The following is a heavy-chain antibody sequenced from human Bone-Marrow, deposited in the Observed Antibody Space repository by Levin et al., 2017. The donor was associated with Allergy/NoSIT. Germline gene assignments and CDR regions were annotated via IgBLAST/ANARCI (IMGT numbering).Heavy chain of an antibody. CDR1: GYTFTSYG. CDR2: ISAYNGNT. J-gene: IGHJ4*02. CDR3: ARSATYYDVWSGYYMDY. D-gene: IGHD3-3*01. Sequence: ASVKVSCKASGYTFTSYGISWVRQAPGQGLEWMGWISAYNGNTNYAQKLQGRVTMTTDTSTSTAYMELRSLRSDDTAVYYCARSATYYDVWSGYYMDYWGQGTLVTVSS. V-gene: IGHV1-18*01.